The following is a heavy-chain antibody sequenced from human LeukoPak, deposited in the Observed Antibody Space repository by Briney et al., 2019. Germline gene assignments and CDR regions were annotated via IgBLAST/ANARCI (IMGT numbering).Heavy chain of an antibody. CDR1: GYSFTNFW. CDR3: VRHVGSRDGPTPPY. D-gene: IGHD5-24*01. V-gene: IGHV5-51*01. J-gene: IGHJ4*02. Sequence: GESLKISCKGSGYSFTNFWIGWVRQKPGKGLEWMGMVYPGDSDTRDSPSSQGQVTISADKSISTAYLQWRSLEASDTAMYYCVRHVGSRDGPTPPYWGQGALVTVSS. CDR2: VYPGDSDT.